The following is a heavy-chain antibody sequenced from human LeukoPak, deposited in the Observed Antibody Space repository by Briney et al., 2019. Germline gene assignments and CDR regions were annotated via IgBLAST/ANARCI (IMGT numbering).Heavy chain of an antibody. CDR3: ARPGYYYYYMDV. CDR2: MNPNSGNT. Sequence: ASVKVSCKASGYTFTSYDINWGRQATGQGLEWMGWMNPNSGNTGYAQKFQGRVTMTRNTSISTAYMELSSLRSEDTAVYYCARPGYYYYYMDVWGKGTTVTVSS. CDR1: GYTFTSYD. V-gene: IGHV1-8*01. J-gene: IGHJ6*03.